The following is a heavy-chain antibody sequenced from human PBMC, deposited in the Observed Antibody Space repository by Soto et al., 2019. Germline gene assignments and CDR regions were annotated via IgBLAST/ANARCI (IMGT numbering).Heavy chain of an antibody. CDR1: GFTVSSFY. D-gene: IGHD3-3*01. CDR2: ISSGGST. CDR3: ARDTFGGAYDFLQ. V-gene: IGHV3-66*01. J-gene: IGHJ4*01. Sequence: EVQLVESGGGLVQPGGSLRLSCAASGFTVSSFYMTWVRQAPGKGLQWVAVISSGGSTYYADSVKGRFTISRDNSKNTLYLEMNSLRAEDTTVYYCARDTFGGAYDFLQGGHGTLVNVSS.